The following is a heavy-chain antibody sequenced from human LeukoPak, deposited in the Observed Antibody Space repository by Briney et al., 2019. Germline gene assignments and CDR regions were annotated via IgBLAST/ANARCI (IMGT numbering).Heavy chain of an antibody. J-gene: IGHJ3*02. Sequence: GGSLRLSCAASGFTFSSYWMSWVRPAPGKGLEWVANIKQDGSEKYYVDSVKGRFTISRDNAKNSLYLQMNSLRAEDTAVYYCARDTSAYFWSGNDAFDIWGQGTMVTVSS. D-gene: IGHD3-3*01. CDR3: ARDTSAYFWSGNDAFDI. CDR1: GFTFSSYW. V-gene: IGHV3-7*01. CDR2: IKQDGSEK.